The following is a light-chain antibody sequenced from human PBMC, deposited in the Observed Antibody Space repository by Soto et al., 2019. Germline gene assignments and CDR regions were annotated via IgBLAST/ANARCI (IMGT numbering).Light chain of an antibody. CDR1: SSDVGGYNY. CDR2: DVT. CDR3: SSSTTSSTLV. V-gene: IGLV2-14*01. Sequence: QSALTQPASVSGSPGQSVTISCTGTSSDVGGYNYVSWYQQHPGKAPKLMIYDVTNRPSGVSNRFSGSKSGNTASLTISGLHAEDEADYFCSSSTTSSTLVFGTGTKVTVL. J-gene: IGLJ1*01.